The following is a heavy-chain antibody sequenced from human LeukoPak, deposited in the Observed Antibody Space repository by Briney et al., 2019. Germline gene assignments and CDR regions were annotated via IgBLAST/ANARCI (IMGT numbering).Heavy chain of an antibody. V-gene: IGHV3-48*01. CDR2: ISSSSSTI. J-gene: IGHJ3*02. CDR1: GFTFSSYS. CDR3: AREGTMIVVVPDAFDI. Sequence: PGGSLRLSCAASGFTFSSYSMNWVRQAPGKGLEWVSCISSSSSTIYYADSVRGRFTISRDNAKNSLYLQMNSLRAEDTAVYYCAREGTMIVVVPDAFDIWGQGTMVTVSS. D-gene: IGHD3-22*01.